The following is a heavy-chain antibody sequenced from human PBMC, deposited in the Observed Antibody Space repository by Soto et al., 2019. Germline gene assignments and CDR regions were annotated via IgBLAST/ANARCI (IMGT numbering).Heavy chain of an antibody. CDR3: ARNQIDYGDSFPYYYYGMDV. Sequence: SQTLSLTCTVCGYSISIYYWSWIRQPPGKGLEWIGYIYYSGSTNYNPSLKSRVTISVDTSKNQFSLKLSSVTAADTAVYYCARNQIDYGDSFPYYYYGMDVWGQGTTVTVS. V-gene: IGHV4-59*01. CDR1: GYSISIYY. J-gene: IGHJ6*02. CDR2: IYYSGST. D-gene: IGHD4-17*01.